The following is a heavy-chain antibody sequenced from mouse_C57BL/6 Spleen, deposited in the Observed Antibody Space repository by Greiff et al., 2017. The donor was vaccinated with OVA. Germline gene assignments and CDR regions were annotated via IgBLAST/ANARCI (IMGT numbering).Heavy chain of an antibody. CDR2: INPGSGGT. D-gene: IGHD1-1*01. CDR1: GYAFTNYL. CDR3: ARNYGSSYVGYAMDY. J-gene: IGHJ4*01. Sequence: VQLQQSGAELVRPGTSVKVSCKASGYAFTNYLIEWVKQRPGQGLEWIGVINPGSGGTNYNEKFKGKATLTADKSSSTAYMQLSSLTSEDSAVYFCARNYGSSYVGYAMDYWGQGTSVTVSS. V-gene: IGHV1-54*01.